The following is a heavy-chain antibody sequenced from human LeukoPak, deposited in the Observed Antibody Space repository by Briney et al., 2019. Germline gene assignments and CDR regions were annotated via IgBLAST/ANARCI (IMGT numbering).Heavy chain of an antibody. CDR3: ARLSGYYQNCFAP. V-gene: IGHV3-66*02. Sequence: GGSLRLSCAASGFTVSSNYMSWVRQAPGKGLEWVSVIYSGGSTYYADSVKGRFTISRDNSKNTLYLQMNSLRAEDTAVYYCARLSGYYQNCFAPWGQGTLVTVSS. CDR1: GFTVSSNY. J-gene: IGHJ5*02. D-gene: IGHD3-22*01. CDR2: IYSGGST.